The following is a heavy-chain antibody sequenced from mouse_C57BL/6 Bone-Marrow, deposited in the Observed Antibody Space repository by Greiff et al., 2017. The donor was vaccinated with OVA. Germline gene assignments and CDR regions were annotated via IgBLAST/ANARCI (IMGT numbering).Heavy chain of an antibody. J-gene: IGHJ4*01. Sequence: VKLQQPGAELVKPGASVKLSCKASGYTFTSYWMHWVKQRPGRGLEWIGRIDPNSGGTKYNEKFKSKATLTVDKPSSTAYMQLSSLTSEDSAVYYCARYYYGSSYEYYAMDYWGQGTSVTVSS. CDR2: IDPNSGGT. CDR1: GYTFTSYW. V-gene: IGHV1-72*01. CDR3: ARYYYGSSYEYYAMDY. D-gene: IGHD1-1*01.